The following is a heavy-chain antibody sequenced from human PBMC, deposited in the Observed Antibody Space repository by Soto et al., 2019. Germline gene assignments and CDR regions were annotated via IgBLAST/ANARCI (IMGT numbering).Heavy chain of an antibody. CDR1: GGSISSYY. D-gene: IGHD3-22*01. Sequence: PSETLSLTCTVSGGSISSYYWSWIRQPPGKGLEWIGYIYYSGSTNYNPSLKSRVTISVDTSKNQFSLKLSSVTAADTAVYYCARTEGHYYDSSGYFNYWGQGTLVTVSS. V-gene: IGHV4-59*01. J-gene: IGHJ4*02. CDR3: ARTEGHYYDSSGYFNY. CDR2: IYYSGST.